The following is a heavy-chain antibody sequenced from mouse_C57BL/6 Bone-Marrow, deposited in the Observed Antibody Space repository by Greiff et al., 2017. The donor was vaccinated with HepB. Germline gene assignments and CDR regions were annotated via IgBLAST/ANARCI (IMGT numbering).Heavy chain of an antibody. CDR2: IYPGSGNT. Sequence: VKLVESGAELVRPGASVKLSCKASGYTFTDYYINWVKQRPGQGLEWIARIYPGSGNTYYNEKFKGKATLTAEKSSSTAYMQLSSLTSEDSAVYFCAREAMVTGAYYAMDYWGQGTSVTVSS. J-gene: IGHJ4*01. V-gene: IGHV1-76*01. CDR1: GYTFTDYY. D-gene: IGHD2-2*01. CDR3: AREAMVTGAYYAMDY.